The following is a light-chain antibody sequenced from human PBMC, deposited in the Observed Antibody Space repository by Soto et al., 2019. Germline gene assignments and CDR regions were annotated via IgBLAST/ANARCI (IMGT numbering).Light chain of an antibody. CDR1: QSVSSSY. J-gene: IGKJ1*01. CDR3: QQYSSSRT. CDR2: DAS. Sequence: IVLTQSPGPLSLSPGERATLSCRASQSVSSSYLAWYQQKPGQAPRLLIYDASNRATGIPARFSGSGSGTDFTLTITRLEPEDFAVYYCQQYSSSRTFGQGTKVDIK. V-gene: IGKV3-20*01.